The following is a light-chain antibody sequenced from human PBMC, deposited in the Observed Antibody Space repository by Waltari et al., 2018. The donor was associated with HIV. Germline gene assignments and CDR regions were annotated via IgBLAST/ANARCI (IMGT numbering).Light chain of an antibody. CDR2: WAS. CDR1: QSIFYNSNNKNY. CDR3: QQYFTSPVT. V-gene: IGKV4-1*01. Sequence: DIVMTQSPDSLAVSLGERATINCKSSQSIFYNSNNKNYLAWYQQKPGQSPKLLIYWASTRESGVPDRFSGSGSGTYFTLTISSLQAEDVAVYYCQQYFTSPVTFGQGTKLEIK. J-gene: IGKJ2*01.